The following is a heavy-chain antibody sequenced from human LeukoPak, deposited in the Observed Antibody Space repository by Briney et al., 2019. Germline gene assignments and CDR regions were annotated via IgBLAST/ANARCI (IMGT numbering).Heavy chain of an antibody. CDR3: ARSPRRTRFGEFDY. CDR1: GGSISSGGYY. CDR2: IYYSGST. V-gene: IGHV4-39*07. Sequence: KASETLSLTCTVSGGSISSGGYYWSWIRQPPGKGLEWIGSIYYSGSTYYNPSLKSRVTISVDTSKNQFSLKLSSVTAADTAVYYCARSPRRTRFGEFDYWGQGTLVTVSS. D-gene: IGHD3-10*01. J-gene: IGHJ4*02.